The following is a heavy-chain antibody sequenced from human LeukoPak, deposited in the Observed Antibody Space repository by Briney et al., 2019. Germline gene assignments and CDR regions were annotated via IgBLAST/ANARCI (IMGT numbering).Heavy chain of an antibody. CDR2: MGTSGSII. CDR1: GCTFSSYE. J-gene: IGHJ4*02. CDR3: ARNSHGNGYYLDQ. V-gene: IGHV3-48*03. D-gene: IGHD3-22*01. Sequence: PGGSLTLSCPASGCTFSSYEMNWVRQAPAKGLEWVSYMGTSGSIIYYAAYVKGRFSISRQTAKKSLYLKMNRLRADDTAVYYCARNSHGNGYYLDQWGERTL.